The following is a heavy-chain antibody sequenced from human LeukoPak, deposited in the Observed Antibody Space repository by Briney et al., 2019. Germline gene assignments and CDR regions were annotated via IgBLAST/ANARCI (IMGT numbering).Heavy chain of an antibody. CDR2: INHNAEMI. CDR1: GFPFGSYV. J-gene: IGHJ4*02. D-gene: IGHD6-19*01. V-gene: IGHV3-48*01. Sequence: GGSLRLSCEASGFPFGSYVMSWVRQAPGKGLEWIAYINHNAEMIFYPDFVKGRFSISRDNAKNSLYLQMNSLRAEDTAVYYCARALYSSGWYVQDYWGQGTLVTVSS. CDR3: ARALYSSGWYVQDY.